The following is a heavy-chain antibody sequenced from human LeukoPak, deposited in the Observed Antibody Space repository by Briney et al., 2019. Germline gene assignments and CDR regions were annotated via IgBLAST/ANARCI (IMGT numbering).Heavy chain of an antibody. Sequence: SETLSLTCTVSGYSISSGYYWGWIRQPPGKGLEWIGSIYHSGSTYYNPSLKSRVTISVDTSKNQFSLKLSSVTAADTAVYYCARTPSPGSGSYAVGNWLDPWGQGTLVTVSS. D-gene: IGHD1-26*01. CDR3: ARTPSPGSGSYAVGNWLDP. J-gene: IGHJ5*02. CDR1: GYSISSGYY. V-gene: IGHV4-38-2*02. CDR2: IYHSGST.